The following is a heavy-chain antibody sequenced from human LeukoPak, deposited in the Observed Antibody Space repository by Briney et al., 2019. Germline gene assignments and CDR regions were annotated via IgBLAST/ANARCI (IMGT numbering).Heavy chain of an antibody. D-gene: IGHD3-16*01. CDR2: ISGSGGGS. J-gene: IGHJ4*02. V-gene: IGHV3-23*01. CDR1: GVSFSSNA. Sequence: PGGSLRLSCADSGVSFSSNAMTWVRQAPGKGLEWVSSISGSGGGSYYADSVKGRFTISRDNSKNTLYLQMDTLRAEDTAVYFCAKHGQVAAYTGLDYWGQGTLVTVSS. CDR3: AKHGQVAAYTGLDY.